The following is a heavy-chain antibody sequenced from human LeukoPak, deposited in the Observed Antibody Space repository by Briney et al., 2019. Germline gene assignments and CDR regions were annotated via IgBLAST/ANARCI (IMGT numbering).Heavy chain of an antibody. CDR2: ISYDGSNK. Sequence: GGSLRLSCAASGFTFSNYVMHWVRQAPGKGLEWVAVISYDGSNKYYADSVKGRFTISRDNSKNTLYLQMNSLRAEDTAVYYCARFVENYYGMDVWGQGTMVTVS. J-gene: IGHJ6*02. CDR1: GFTFSNYV. D-gene: IGHD5-24*01. V-gene: IGHV3-30-3*01. CDR3: ARFVENYYGMDV.